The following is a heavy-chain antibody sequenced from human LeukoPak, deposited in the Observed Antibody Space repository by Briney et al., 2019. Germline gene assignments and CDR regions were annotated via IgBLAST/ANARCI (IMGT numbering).Heavy chain of an antibody. V-gene: IGHV4-59*01. CDR3: ARGGDYGDLRYFDY. J-gene: IGHJ4*02. Sequence: SETLSLTCTVSGGSINDYYWSWIRQPPGKGLEWIGYIYYRGSTNYNPSLKSRVTFSVDTSKNQFPLKLNSVTAADTAVYYCARGGDYGDLRYFDYWGQGTLVTVSP. CDR1: GGSINDYY. CDR2: IYYRGST. D-gene: IGHD4-17*01.